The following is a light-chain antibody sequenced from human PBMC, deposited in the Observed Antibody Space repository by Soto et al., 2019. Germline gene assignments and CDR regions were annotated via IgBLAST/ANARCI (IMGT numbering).Light chain of an antibody. CDR2: GDS. Sequence: SYELTQPPSASVAPGQTARITCGGNNIGSKSVNWYQQMPGQAPLLVIFGDSDRPSGIPERFSGSNSGNTATLTISRVDAGDEADYYCHVWDGTSDHVVFGEGTKVTVL. J-gene: IGLJ2*01. CDR3: HVWDGTSDHVV. CDR1: NIGSKS. V-gene: IGLV3-21*02.